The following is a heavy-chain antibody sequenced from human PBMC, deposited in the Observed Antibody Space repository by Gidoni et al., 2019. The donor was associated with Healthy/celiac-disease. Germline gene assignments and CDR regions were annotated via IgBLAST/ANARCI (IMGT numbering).Heavy chain of an antibody. V-gene: IGHV1-69*04. CDR3: ARAPYSSGWYYFDY. D-gene: IGHD6-19*01. J-gene: IGHJ4*02. Sequence: QVQLVQSGAEVKKPWSSVKVSCQASGGTFSSYAISWVRQAPGQGLEWMGRIIPILGIANYAQKFQGRVTITADKSTSTAYMELSSLRSEDTAVYYCARAPYSSGWYYFDYWGQGTLVTVSS. CDR2: IIPILGIA. CDR1: GGTFSSYA.